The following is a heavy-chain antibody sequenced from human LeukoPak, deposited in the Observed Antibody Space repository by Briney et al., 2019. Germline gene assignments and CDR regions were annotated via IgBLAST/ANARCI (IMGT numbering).Heavy chain of an antibody. J-gene: IGHJ4*02. D-gene: IGHD5-24*01. CDR3: ARDSRDGYVDY. V-gene: IGHV4-59*01. CDR2: IYYSGST. Sequence: SETLSLTCTDSGGSISSYYWSWIRQPPGKGLEWIGYIYYSGSTNYNPSLKSRVTISVDTSKNQFSLKLSSVTAADTAVYYCARDSRDGYVDYWGQGTLVTVSS. CDR1: GGSISSYY.